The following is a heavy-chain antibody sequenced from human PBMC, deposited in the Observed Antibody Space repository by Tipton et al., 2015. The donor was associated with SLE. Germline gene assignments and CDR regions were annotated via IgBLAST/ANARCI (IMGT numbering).Heavy chain of an antibody. CDR2: IYYSGST. CDR1: GGSISSYY. CDR3: ARHHYEGGFDY. Sequence: TLSLTCTVSGGSISSYYWSWIRQPPGKGLEWIGYIYYSGSTNYNPSLKSRVTISVDTSKNQFSLKLSSVTAADTAVYYCARHHYEGGFDYWGQGTLVTVSS. D-gene: IGHD3-22*01. J-gene: IGHJ4*02. V-gene: IGHV4-59*08.